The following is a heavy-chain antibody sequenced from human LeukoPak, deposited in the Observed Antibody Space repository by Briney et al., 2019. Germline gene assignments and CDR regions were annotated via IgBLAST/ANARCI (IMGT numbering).Heavy chain of an antibody. Sequence: ASVKVSCKVSGYNLTELSMHWVRQAPGKGLEWMGGFDPEDGETIYAQKFQGRVTMTEDTSTDTAYMELSSLRSEDTAVYYCATGPPSQYCSSTSCYYNYFDYWGQGTLVTVSS. CDR2: FDPEDGET. CDR1: GYNLTELS. D-gene: IGHD2-2*01. V-gene: IGHV1-24*01. CDR3: ATGPPSQYCSSTSCYYNYFDY. J-gene: IGHJ4*02.